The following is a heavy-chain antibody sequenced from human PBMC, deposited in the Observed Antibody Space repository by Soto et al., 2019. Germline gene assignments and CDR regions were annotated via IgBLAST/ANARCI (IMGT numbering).Heavy chain of an antibody. CDR3: AREGSYSSGWYRD. D-gene: IGHD6-19*01. V-gene: IGHV3-74*01. CDR1: GFTFSSYL. Sequence: GGSLRLSCAASGFTFSSYLMHWVRQSPGKGLVWVSRINSDGSSTSYADSVKGRFTISRGNAKNTLYLQMNSLRAEDTAVYYCAREGSYSSGWYRDWGQGTLVTVSS. J-gene: IGHJ4*02. CDR2: INSDGSST.